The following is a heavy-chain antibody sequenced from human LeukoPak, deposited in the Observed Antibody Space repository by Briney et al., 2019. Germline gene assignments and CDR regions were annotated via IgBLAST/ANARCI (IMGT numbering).Heavy chain of an antibody. CDR1: GYSISSGYY. CDR3: ARASGYSYH. Sequence: SETLSLTCTVSGYSISSGYYWGWIRQPPGKGLEWIGSIYHSGSTYYNPSLKRRVTISVDTSKNQFSLKLRSVTTAGPAVYYCARASGYSYHWGQGTLVTVSS. J-gene: IGHJ5*02. V-gene: IGHV4-38-2*02. CDR2: IYHSGST. D-gene: IGHD5-18*01.